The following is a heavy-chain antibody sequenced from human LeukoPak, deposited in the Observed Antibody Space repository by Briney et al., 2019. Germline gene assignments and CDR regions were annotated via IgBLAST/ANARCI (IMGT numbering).Heavy chain of an antibody. CDR2: INPNSGVT. CDR1: GYTFSGFY. CDR3: AKDRYGDYEAPFHYYMDA. Sequence: ASVKVSCNASGYTFSGFYIHWVRQPPGQGLEWMGWINPNSGVTNYAQKLQGRVTITRDTSIDTAYMQLSRLRSDDTGVYYCAKDRYGDYEAPFHYYMDAWGRGTTVTVSS. D-gene: IGHD5-12*01. V-gene: IGHV1-2*02. J-gene: IGHJ6*03.